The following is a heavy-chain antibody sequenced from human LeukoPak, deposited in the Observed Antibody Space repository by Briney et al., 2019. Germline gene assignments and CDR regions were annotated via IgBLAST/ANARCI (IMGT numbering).Heavy chain of an antibody. CDR1: GYTFTSYD. V-gene: IGHV1-8*01. D-gene: IGHD2-2*01. CDR2: MNPNSGNT. CDR3: ARSAAYQPLLVGY. Sequence: EASVKVSCKASGYTFTSYDINWVRQATGQGLEWMGWMNPNSGNTGYAQKFQGRVTMTRNTSISTAYMELSSLRSEDTAVYYCARSAAYQPLLVGYWGQGTLVTVSS. J-gene: IGHJ4*02.